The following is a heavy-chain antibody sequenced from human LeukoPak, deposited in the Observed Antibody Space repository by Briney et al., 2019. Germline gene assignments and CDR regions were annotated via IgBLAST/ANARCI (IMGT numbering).Heavy chain of an antibody. D-gene: IGHD1-26*01. CDR3: ARGYGGRYSPLNMDA. CDR2: INPNSGGT. Sequence: ASVKVSCKASGYTFTGHYMHWVRQAPGQGLEWMGWINPNSGGTNYAQKFQGRVTMTRDTSISTAYMELSGLRSDDTAVYYCARGYGGRYSPLNMDAWGQGTTVTVSS. J-gene: IGHJ6*02. V-gene: IGHV1-2*02. CDR1: GYTFTGHY.